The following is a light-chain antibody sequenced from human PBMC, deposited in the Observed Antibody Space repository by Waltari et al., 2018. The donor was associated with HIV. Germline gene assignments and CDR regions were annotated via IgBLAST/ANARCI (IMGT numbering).Light chain of an antibody. J-gene: IGLJ2*01. V-gene: IGLV2-11*01. CDR3: CSYAGSYTGV. CDR2: DVG. Sequence: QSALTQPRSVSGSPGQSVTISCTGTSSDVGGYNYVSWYPQHPGKAPKLMIYDVGKRPSGVPDRCSGSKAGNTASLTISGLQAEDEADYYCCSYAGSYTGVFGGGTKLTVL. CDR1: SSDVGGYNY.